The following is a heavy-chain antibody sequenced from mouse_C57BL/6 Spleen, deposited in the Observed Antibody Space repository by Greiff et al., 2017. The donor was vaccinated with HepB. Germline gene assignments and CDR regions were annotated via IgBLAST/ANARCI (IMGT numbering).Heavy chain of an antibody. CDR2: INPNNGTT. D-gene: IGHD1-1*01. CDR1: GYSFTDYN. CDR3: ATSITAVVDRTIDY. J-gene: IGHJ4*01. Sequence: EVQLQQSGPELVKPGASVKISCKASGYSFTDYNMHWVKQSNGKSLEWIGVINPNNGTTSYNQKFKGKATLTVDKSSSTAYMQPNSLTSEHSAVDYCATSITAVVDRTIDYWGQGATLTVSS. V-gene: IGHV1-39*01.